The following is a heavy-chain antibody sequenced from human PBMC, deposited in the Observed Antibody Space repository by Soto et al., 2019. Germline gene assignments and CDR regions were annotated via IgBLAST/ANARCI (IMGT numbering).Heavy chain of an antibody. Sequence: QVQLQESGPGLVKPSETLSLTCTVSGGSVSSGSYYWSWIRQPPGKGLEWIGYIYYSGSTNYNPSLKSRVTISVDTSKNQFSLKLSSVTAADTAVYYCARYYYGSGIFDYWGQGTLVTVSS. J-gene: IGHJ4*02. V-gene: IGHV4-61*01. CDR2: IYYSGST. CDR1: GGSVSSGSYY. CDR3: ARYYYGSGIFDY. D-gene: IGHD3-10*01.